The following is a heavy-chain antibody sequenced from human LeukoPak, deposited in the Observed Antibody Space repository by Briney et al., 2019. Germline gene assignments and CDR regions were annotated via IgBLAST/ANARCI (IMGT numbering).Heavy chain of an antibody. CDR3: TRRAAALDAFDI. J-gene: IGHJ3*02. D-gene: IGHD6-13*01. Sequence: GGSLRLSCAASGFTFSSYWMHWVRQAPRKGLVWVSRIKSDGSRTTYADSVKGRVTITRDNDKNPLYLQMNSVRAEDTAVYYCTRRAAALDAFDIWGQGTMVTVSS. V-gene: IGHV3-74*01. CDR1: GFTFSSYW. CDR2: IKSDGSRT.